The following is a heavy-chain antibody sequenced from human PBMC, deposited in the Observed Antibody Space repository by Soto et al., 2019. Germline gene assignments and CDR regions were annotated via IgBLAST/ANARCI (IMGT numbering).Heavy chain of an antibody. Sequence: PSETLFLTCTVSGRPVSSGGYYWTWIRQHPGRGLEWIGYIYHIGSPYYNPSLENRVTISLDTSKNQFSLNLTSVTAADTAIYYCVRDRALDSSGHWFDTWGQGTLVTVSS. CDR2: IYHIGSP. J-gene: IGHJ5*02. V-gene: IGHV4-31*03. CDR1: GRPVSSGGYY. D-gene: IGHD3-22*01. CDR3: VRDRALDSSGHWFDT.